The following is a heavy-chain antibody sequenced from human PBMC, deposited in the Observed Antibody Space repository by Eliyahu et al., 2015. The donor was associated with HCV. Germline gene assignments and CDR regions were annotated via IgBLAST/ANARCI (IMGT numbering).Heavy chain of an antibody. J-gene: IGHJ4*02. CDR3: ARDPYGGYDSSDFAY. D-gene: IGHD5-12*01. V-gene: IGHV3-74*01. Sequence: EVQLVESGGGLVQPGGSLRLSCAASGFTFSXYWMXWVRQGPGKGPVWGXRIKXDGSITNYADSVKSRFTISRDNAKNTLYLQMDNLRAEDTAVYYCARDPYGGYDSSDFAYWGQGTLVTVSS. CDR2: IKXDGSIT. CDR1: GFTFSXYW.